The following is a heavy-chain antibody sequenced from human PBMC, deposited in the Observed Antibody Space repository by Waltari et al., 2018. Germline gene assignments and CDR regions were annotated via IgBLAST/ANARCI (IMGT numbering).Heavy chain of an antibody. V-gene: IGHV1-8*01. J-gene: IGHJ6*02. Sequence: QVQLVQSGAEVKKPGASVKVSCKPSGSTFTSYDINWVRQATCHGLEWMGWMNPNSGNTGYAQKFQGRVTMTRNTSISTAYMELSSLRSEDTAVYYCARGRGKQWRRLGYYYGMDVWGQGTTVTVSS. D-gene: IGHD6-19*01. CDR3: ARGRGKQWRRLGYYYGMDV. CDR1: GSTFTSYD. CDR2: MNPNSGNT.